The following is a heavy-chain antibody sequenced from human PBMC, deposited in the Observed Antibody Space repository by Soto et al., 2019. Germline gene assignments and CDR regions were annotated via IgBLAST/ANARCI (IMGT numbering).Heavy chain of an antibody. CDR2: IYYSGST. Sequence: QVQLQESGPGLVKPSQTLSLTCTVSGGSISSGGYYWSWIRQHPGKGLEWIGYIYYSGSTYYNPSLKGRVTISEDTSKNHFPLKLSSVTAADTAVYYCARASTNYDFWSGPRGMDVWGQGTTVTVSS. CDR3: ARASTNYDFWSGPRGMDV. J-gene: IGHJ6*02. D-gene: IGHD3-3*01. CDR1: GGSISSGGYY. V-gene: IGHV4-31*03.